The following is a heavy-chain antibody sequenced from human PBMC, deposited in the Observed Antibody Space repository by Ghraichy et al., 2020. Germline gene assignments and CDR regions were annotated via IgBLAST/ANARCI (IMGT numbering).Heavy chain of an antibody. D-gene: IGHD3-9*01. CDR1: GFTFSSYA. CDR3: AKDPYYHILPAEDHYMDV. CDR2: ISYDGSNK. J-gene: IGHJ6*03. V-gene: IGHV3-30-3*02. Sequence: GGSLRLSCAASGFTFSSYAMHWVRQAPGKGLEWVAVISYDGSNKYYADSVKGRFTISRDNSKNTLYLQMSSLRAEDTAVYYCAKDPYYHILPAEDHYMDVWGKGTTVTVSS.